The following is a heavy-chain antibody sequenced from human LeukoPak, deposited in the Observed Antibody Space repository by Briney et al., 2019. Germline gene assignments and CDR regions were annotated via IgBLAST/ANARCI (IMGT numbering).Heavy chain of an antibody. CDR3: ARSIVGNTNWFDP. CDR2: MNPNSGNT. CDR1: GYTFTSYD. D-gene: IGHD1-26*01. Sequence: GASVKVSCKASGYTFTSYDINWVRQATGQGLEWMGWMNPNSGNTGYAQKFQGRVTITRNTSISTAYMELSSLRSEDTAVCYCARSIVGNTNWFDPWGQGTLVTVSS. J-gene: IGHJ5*02. V-gene: IGHV1-8*03.